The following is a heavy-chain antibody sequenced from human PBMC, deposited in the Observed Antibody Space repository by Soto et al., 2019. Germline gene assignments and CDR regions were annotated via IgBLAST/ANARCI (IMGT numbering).Heavy chain of an antibody. CDR2: IISSGGSA. CDR3: AKEALRGTDY. J-gene: IGHJ4*02. D-gene: IGHD4-17*01. V-gene: IGHV3-23*01. Sequence: EVQLLESGGGLVQPGGSLRLSCAASGFTFSSYAMSWVRQAPGKGLEWVSTIISSGGSAYYADSVKGRFTISRDNSKNTLYLQMNSLRVEDTAVYYCAKEALRGTDYWGQGTLVTVSS. CDR1: GFTFSSYA.